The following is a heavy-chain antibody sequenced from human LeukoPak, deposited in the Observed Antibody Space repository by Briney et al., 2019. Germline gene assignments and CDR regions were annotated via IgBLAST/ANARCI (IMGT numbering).Heavy chain of an antibody. D-gene: IGHD2/OR15-2a*01. CDR3: ARAAFYEDY. V-gene: IGHV4-34*01. J-gene: IGHJ4*02. Sequence: SETLSLTCAVYGGSFSGYYWSWIRQPPGKGLEWIGEINHSGSTNYNPSLKSRVTISVDTSKNQFSLKLSSVTAADTAVYYCARAAFYEDYWGQGTLVTVSS. CDR2: INHSGST. CDR1: GGSFSGYY.